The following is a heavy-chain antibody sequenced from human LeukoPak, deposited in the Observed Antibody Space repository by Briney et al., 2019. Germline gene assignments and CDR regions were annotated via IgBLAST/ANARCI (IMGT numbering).Heavy chain of an antibody. V-gene: IGHV4-59*01. CDR3: ARSRYYYDSSGYYYLDYYGMDV. D-gene: IGHD3-22*01. CDR2: IYYSGST. CDR1: GDSISSYY. Sequence: PSETLSLTCTVSGDSISSYYWSWIPQPPGKGLEWIGYIYYSGSTNYNPSLKSRVTISVDTSKNQFSLKLSSVTAADTAVYYCARSRYYYDSSGYYYLDYYGMDVWGQGTTVTVSS. J-gene: IGHJ6*02.